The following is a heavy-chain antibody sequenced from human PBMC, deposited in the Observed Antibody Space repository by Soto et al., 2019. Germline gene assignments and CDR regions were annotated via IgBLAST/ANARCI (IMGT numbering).Heavy chain of an antibody. V-gene: IGHV5-10-1*01. J-gene: IGHJ6*02. Sequence: GESLKISCKGSGYSFTSYWISWVRQMPGKGLEWMGRIDPSDSYTNYSPSFQGHVTISADKSISTAYLQWSSLKASDTAMYYCATRWADYGGYYYYYGMDGWGQGTTVTASS. D-gene: IGHD4-17*01. CDR1: GYSFTSYW. CDR2: IDPSDSYT. CDR3: ATRWADYGGYYYYYGMDG.